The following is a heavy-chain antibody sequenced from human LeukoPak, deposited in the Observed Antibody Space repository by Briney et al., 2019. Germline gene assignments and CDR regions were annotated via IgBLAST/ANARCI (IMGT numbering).Heavy chain of an antibody. CDR3: ARGPSSSGWIRQRSSYYFDY. Sequence: PSETLSLTCAVYGGSFSGYYWSWIRQPPGKGLEWIGEINHSGSTNYNPSLKSRVTISVDTSKNQFSLKLSSVTAADTAVYYCARGPSSSGWIRQRSSYYFDYWGQGTLVTVSS. J-gene: IGHJ4*02. CDR2: INHSGST. V-gene: IGHV4-34*01. D-gene: IGHD6-19*01. CDR1: GGSFSGYY.